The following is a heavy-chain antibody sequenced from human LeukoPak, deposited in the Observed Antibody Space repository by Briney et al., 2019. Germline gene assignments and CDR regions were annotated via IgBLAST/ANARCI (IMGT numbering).Heavy chain of an antibody. CDR2: ISWNSGTI. D-gene: IGHD6-13*01. V-gene: IGHV3-9*01. J-gene: IGHJ4*02. Sequence: GRSLRLSCAASGFTFDAYAMHWVRQAPGEGLEWVSGISWNSGTIGYADSVKGRFTISRDNAKNSLYLQMNSLRAEDAALYYCAKGTSSSWYYFDYWGQGTLVTVSS. CDR3: AKGTSSSWYYFDY. CDR1: GFTFDAYA.